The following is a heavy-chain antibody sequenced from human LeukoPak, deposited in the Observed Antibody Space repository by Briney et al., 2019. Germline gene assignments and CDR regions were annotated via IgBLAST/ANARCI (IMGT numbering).Heavy chain of an antibody. Sequence: SETLSLTCTVSGGSISSSSYYWGWIRQPPGKGLEWIGSIYYSGSTYYNPSLKSRVTISVDTSKNQFSLKLSSVTAADTAVYYCARDQGYSGYDLWHGMDVWGQGTTVTVSS. V-gene: IGHV4-39*07. J-gene: IGHJ6*02. CDR2: IYYSGST. CDR3: ARDQGYSGYDLWHGMDV. CDR1: GGSISSSSYY. D-gene: IGHD5-12*01.